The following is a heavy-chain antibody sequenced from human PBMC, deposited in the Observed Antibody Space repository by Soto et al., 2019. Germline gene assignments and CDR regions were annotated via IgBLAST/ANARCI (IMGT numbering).Heavy chain of an antibody. CDR3: ASVNGWYFDY. V-gene: IGHV4-39*01. CDR1: GGSISSSSYY. Sequence: SETLSLTCTVSGGSISSSSYYWGWIRQPPGKGLEWIGSIYYSGSTYYNSSLKSRVTISVDTSKNQFSLKLGSVTAADTAVYYCASVNGWYFDYWGQGTLVTVSS. J-gene: IGHJ4*02. D-gene: IGHD6-19*01. CDR2: IYYSGST.